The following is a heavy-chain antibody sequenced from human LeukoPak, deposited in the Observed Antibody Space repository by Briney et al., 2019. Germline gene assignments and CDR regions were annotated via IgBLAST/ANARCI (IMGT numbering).Heavy chain of an antibody. Sequence: ASVKVSCKASGYTFTSYDINWVRQATGQGLEWMGWMNPNSGNTGYAQKFQGRVTITRNTSISTAYMELSSLRSEDTAVYYCARRELRYPEGYFDYWGQGTLVTVSS. J-gene: IGHJ4*02. D-gene: IGHD3-9*01. CDR2: MNPNSGNT. V-gene: IGHV1-8*03. CDR3: ARRELRYPEGYFDY. CDR1: GYTFTSYD.